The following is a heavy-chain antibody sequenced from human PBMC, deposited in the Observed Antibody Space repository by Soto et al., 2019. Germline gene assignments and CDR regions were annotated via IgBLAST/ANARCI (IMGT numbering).Heavy chain of an antibody. V-gene: IGHV3-48*02. D-gene: IGHD7-27*01. Sequence: GGSLRLSCAASGFTFSSYSMNWVRQAPGKGLEWVSFISGSRSTIYYADSVKGRFTISRDNAKNSLYLQMNSLRDEDTAVYYCARAQVITGASDAFDIWGQGTRVTVSS. CDR2: ISGSRSTI. CDR3: ARAQVITGASDAFDI. J-gene: IGHJ3*02. CDR1: GFTFSSYS.